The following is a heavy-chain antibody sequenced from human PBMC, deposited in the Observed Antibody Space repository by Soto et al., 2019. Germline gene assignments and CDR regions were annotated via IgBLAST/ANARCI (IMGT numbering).Heavy chain of an antibody. V-gene: IGHV3-23*01. CDR2: IGGGGDDT. D-gene: IGHD3-10*01. J-gene: IGHJ4*02. Sequence: AQLLESGGGLVQPGGSLRLSCAASGFTFNIYAMSWVRQAPGKGLEWVSGIGGGGDDTNYADSVKGRFIISRDNSKNTLYLQMNSLRDEDTAVYYCGPQILWFGELPNFDYWGQGTLVTVSS. CDR1: GFTFNIYA. CDR3: GPQILWFGELPNFDY.